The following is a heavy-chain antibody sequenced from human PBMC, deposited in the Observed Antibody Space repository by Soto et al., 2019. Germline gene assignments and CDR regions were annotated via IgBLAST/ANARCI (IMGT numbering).Heavy chain of an antibody. D-gene: IGHD4-17*01. CDR3: ARVIIYGILDY. Sequence: SETVSLTCAVYCGSFSGYYWSWIRQPPGKGLEWIGEINHSGSTNYNPSLKSRVTISVDTSKNQFSLKLSSVTAADTAVFYCARVIIYGILDYWGQGTLVTVSS. CDR2: INHSGST. V-gene: IGHV4-34*01. J-gene: IGHJ4*02. CDR1: CGSFSGYY.